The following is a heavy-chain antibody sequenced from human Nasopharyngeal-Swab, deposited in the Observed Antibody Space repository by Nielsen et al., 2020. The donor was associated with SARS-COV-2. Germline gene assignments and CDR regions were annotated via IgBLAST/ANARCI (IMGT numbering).Heavy chain of an antibody. J-gene: IGHJ4*02. CDR2: IYYSGST. D-gene: IGHD2-21*02. V-gene: IGHV4-31*02. CDR3: ARGTVTATSPLY. Sequence: WIRQPPGKGLEWIGYIYYSGSTYYNPSLKSRVTISVDTSKNQFSLKLSSVTAADTAVYYCARGTVTATSPLYWGQGTLVTVSS.